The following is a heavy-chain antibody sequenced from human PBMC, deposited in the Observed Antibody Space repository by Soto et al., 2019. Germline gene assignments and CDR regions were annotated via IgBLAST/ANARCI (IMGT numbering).Heavy chain of an antibody. CDR3: ARVGPTGWFDP. CDR1: GYSFTDYY. CDR2: INTKTAGT. V-gene: IGHV1-2*02. J-gene: IGHJ5*02. Sequence: GASVKVSCKAPGYSFTDYYIHWVRQAPGQGLDWMGWINTKTAGTDYAETFQGRVTMTRDTSINTAYMILGTLTSDDTGVYYCARVGPTGWFDPWGQGTLVTVSS.